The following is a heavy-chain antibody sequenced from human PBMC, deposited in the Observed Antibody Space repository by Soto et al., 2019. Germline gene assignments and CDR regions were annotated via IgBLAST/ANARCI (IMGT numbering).Heavy chain of an antibody. CDR1: RFTFSYYA. D-gene: IGHD6-19*01. CDR2: ILSDGSKQ. Sequence: QVQLVESGGGVVQPGRSLRLSCAASRFTFSYYAMHWIRQAPGKGLEWMAVILSDGSKQYYAESVKGRFTISRDNSKSTLYLQMNRLRVEDTAVYYCVRKIELAGHDAFDMWGQGTMVTVSS. J-gene: IGHJ3*02. V-gene: IGHV3-30*04. CDR3: VRKIELAGHDAFDM.